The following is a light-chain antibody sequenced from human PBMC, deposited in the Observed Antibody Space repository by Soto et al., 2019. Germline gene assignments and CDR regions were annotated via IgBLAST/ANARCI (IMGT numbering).Light chain of an antibody. Sequence: DIQMPQAPSSVSASVGHRVTITWRASQGISRWLAGYQQKPGKAPKLLIYAASSWQSGVTSRFNCRGSATDFTLTISSLQTEDFATYNCQQANSFPYTFGQGTKMEIK. CDR2: AAS. CDR3: QQANSFPYT. J-gene: IGKJ2*01. V-gene: IGKV1-12*01. CDR1: QGISRW.